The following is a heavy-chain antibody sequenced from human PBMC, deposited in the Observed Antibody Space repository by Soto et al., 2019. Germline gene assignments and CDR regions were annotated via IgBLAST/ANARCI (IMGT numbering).Heavy chain of an antibody. D-gene: IGHD3-22*01. CDR3: ARTYYYDSSGYPNWFDP. J-gene: IGHJ5*02. CDR1: GGTFSSYT. V-gene: IGHV1-69*02. Sequence: QVQLVQSGAEVKKPASSVKVSCKASGGTFSSYTISWVRQAPGQGLEWMGRIIPILGIANYAQKFQGRVTITADKSTSTAYMELSSLRSEDTAVYYCARTYYYDSSGYPNWFDPWGQGTLVTVSS. CDR2: IIPILGIA.